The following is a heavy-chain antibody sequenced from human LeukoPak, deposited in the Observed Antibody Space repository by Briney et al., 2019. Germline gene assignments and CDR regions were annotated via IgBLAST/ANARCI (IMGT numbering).Heavy chain of an antibody. CDR2: IYYSGST. Sequence: SETLSLTCTVSGGSISSYYWSWIRQPPGKGLEWIGYIYYSGSTNYNPSLKSRVTISVDTSKNQFSLKLSSVTAADTAVYYCARHRGYSSSWDYYYYYMDVWGKGTTVTISS. V-gene: IGHV4-59*01. CDR1: GGSISSYY. J-gene: IGHJ6*03. D-gene: IGHD6-13*01. CDR3: ARHRGYSSSWDYYYYYMDV.